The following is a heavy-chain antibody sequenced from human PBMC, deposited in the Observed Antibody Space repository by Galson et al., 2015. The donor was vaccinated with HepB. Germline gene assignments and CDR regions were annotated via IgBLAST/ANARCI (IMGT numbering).Heavy chain of an antibody. CDR1: GFTFANYA. CDR3: AARVRTASYWYFDL. J-gene: IGHJ2*01. CDR2: ITGRGAGT. V-gene: IGHV3-23*01. Sequence: SLRLSCAASGFTFANYALTWVRQAPGKGLEWVSTITGRGAGTFYAESVKGRFTISRDNSKNTLYLPMDRLRADETAVYYCAARVRTASYWYFDLWGRGTQVTVSS. D-gene: IGHD1-1*01.